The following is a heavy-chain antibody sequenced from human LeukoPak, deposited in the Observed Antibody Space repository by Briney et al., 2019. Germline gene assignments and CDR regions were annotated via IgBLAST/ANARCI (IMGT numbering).Heavy chain of an antibody. D-gene: IGHD2-15*01. CDR3: ASHDRVAGWFDP. J-gene: IGHJ5*02. Sequence: SETLSLTCTVSGGSISSSSYYWGWIRQPPGKGLEWIGSIYYSGSTYYNPSLKSRVTISVDTSKNQFPLKLSSVTAADTAVYYCASHDRVAGWFDPWGQGTLVTVSS. V-gene: IGHV4-39*01. CDR2: IYYSGST. CDR1: GGSISSSSYY.